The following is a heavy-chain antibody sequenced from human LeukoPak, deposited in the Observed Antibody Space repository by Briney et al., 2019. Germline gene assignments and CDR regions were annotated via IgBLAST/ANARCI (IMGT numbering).Heavy chain of an antibody. D-gene: IGHD2-2*02. Sequence: SETMSLTCTVSGGSISSSSYYWGWIRQPPGKGLEWIGSIYYSGSTYYNPSLKSRVTISVDTSKNQFSLKLSSVTAADTAVYYCARQLYEIDIWGQGTMVTVSS. CDR2: IYYSGST. CDR3: ARQLYEIDI. CDR1: GGSISSSSYY. V-gene: IGHV4-39*01. J-gene: IGHJ3*02.